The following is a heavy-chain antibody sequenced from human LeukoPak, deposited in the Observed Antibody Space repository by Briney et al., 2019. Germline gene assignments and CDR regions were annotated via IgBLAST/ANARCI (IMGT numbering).Heavy chain of an antibody. CDR1: GGSISSYY. D-gene: IGHD3-22*01. CDR3: ARDGYYFDSSGYYF. V-gene: IGHV4-4*07. Sequence: SETLSLTCTVSGGSISSYYWSWIRQPPGKGLEWIGHIYASGNTNYNPSLKSRVTMSVDTSKNQFSLKLRSVTAADTAVYYCARDGYYFDSSGYYFWGQGTLVTVSS. J-gene: IGHJ4*02. CDR2: IYASGNT.